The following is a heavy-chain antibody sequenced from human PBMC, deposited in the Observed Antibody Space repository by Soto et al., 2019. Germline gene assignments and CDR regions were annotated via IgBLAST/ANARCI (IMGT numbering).Heavy chain of an antibody. D-gene: IGHD3-10*01. Sequence: PGESLKISCKGSGYSFTSYWIGWVRQMPGKGLEWMGIIYPGDSDTRYSPSFQGQVTISADKSISTAYLQWSSLKASDTAMYYCARQGAGYGSGSYNNFWGQGTLVTVSS. CDR1: GYSFTSYW. J-gene: IGHJ4*01. V-gene: IGHV5-51*01. CDR3: ARQGAGYGSGSYNNF. CDR2: IYPGDSDT.